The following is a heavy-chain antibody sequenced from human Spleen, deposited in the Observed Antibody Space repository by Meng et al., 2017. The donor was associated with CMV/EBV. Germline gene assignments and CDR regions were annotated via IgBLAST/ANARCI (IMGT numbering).Heavy chain of an antibody. CDR3: ARVKKHCSDGSCYSGYYHYGMDV. D-gene: IGHD2-15*01. CDR1: NYSINNGHY. CDR2: IYHSGST. V-gene: IGHV4-38-2*02. J-gene: IGHJ6*02. Sequence: SETLSLTCTVSNYSINNGHYWGWIRQPPGKGLEWIGNIYHSGSTYYNLSLKSRVTISVDTSKNQFSLRLSSVTAADTAIYYCARVKKHCSDGSCYSGYYHYGMDVWGQGTTVTVSS.